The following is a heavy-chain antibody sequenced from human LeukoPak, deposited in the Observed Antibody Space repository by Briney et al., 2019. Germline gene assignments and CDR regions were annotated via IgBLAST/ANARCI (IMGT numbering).Heavy chain of an antibody. J-gene: IGHJ5*02. CDR1: GGSISSGDYY. V-gene: IGHV4-30-4*01. CDR3: ARDTNHSTGYKDPWFDP. D-gene: IGHD3-9*01. CDR2: IYYSGST. Sequence: SQTLSLTCTVSGGSISSGDYYWSWIRQPPGKGLEWIGYIYYSGSTYYNPSLKSRVTISVDTSKNQFSLKLSSVTAADTAVYYCARDTNHSTGYKDPWFDPWGQGTLVTVSS.